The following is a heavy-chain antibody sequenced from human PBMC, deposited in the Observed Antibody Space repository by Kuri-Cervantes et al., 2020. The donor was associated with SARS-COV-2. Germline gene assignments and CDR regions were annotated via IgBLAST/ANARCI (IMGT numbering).Heavy chain of an antibody. V-gene: IGHV3-23*01. CDR2: LSGSGVST. D-gene: IGHD3-22*01. CDR1: GFIFSKYA. CDR3: AKDWDSRGYYLFDH. Sequence: GESLKISCGGSGFIFSKYAMHWVRQAPGKGLEWVSGLSGSGVSTYYAESVKGRFTISRDNSKNTLYLQMNSLRAEDTAVYYCAKDWDSRGYYLFDHWGQGTLVTSPQ. J-gene: IGHJ4*02.